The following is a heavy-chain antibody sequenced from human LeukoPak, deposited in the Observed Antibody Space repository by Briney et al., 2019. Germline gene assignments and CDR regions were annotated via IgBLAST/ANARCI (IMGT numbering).Heavy chain of an antibody. CDR1: GFTFSSNC. D-gene: IGHD1-1*01. V-gene: IGHV3-74*01. CDR3: ARGTTGREYYFDY. J-gene: IGHJ4*02. CDR2: INSDGSTT. Sequence: VGSLRLSCAASGFTFSSNCVHWVRQAPGQGLVWVSSINSDGSTTVYADSVKGRFTISRVNAKNTLFLQMNSVRDEGTAVCYCARGTTGREYYFDYWGQGTLVTVSS.